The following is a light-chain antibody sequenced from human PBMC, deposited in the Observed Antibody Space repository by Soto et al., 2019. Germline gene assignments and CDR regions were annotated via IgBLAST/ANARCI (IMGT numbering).Light chain of an antibody. CDR2: EVN. CDR3: SSYAVTNIFV. CDR1: SSDVXGFDY. J-gene: IGLJ1*01. V-gene: IGLV2-8*01. Sequence: QSVLTQPPSASGSPGQSVTISCSGTSSDVXGFDYVSWYQQHPGRAPKVLIYEVNKRPSGVPDRFSGSKSGSTASLTVSGLQAEDEAEYYCSSYAVTNIFVFGTGTKVTVL.